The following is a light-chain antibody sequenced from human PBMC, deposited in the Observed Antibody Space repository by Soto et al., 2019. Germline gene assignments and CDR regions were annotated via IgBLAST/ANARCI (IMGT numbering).Light chain of an antibody. CDR3: HQRQSWPRT. Sequence: EIFMTQSPCSLSVSPGEGATLSCRASQTVSSNFLAWYQHKPGQAPRLLIYLASNRAAGVPARFSGSGSGTDFTLTISDVEPEDFAVYYCHQRQSWPRTFGQGTKVDIK. J-gene: IGKJ1*01. CDR2: LAS. CDR1: QTVSSN. V-gene: IGKV3-11*01.